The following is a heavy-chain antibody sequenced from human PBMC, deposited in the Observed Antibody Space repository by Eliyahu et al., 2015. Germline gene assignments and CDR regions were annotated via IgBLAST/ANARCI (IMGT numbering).Heavy chain of an antibody. J-gene: IGHJ6*02. CDR3: VRDAGGFDV. V-gene: IGHV3-72*01. CDR2: IRSKATSYTT. Sequence: EVQLVESGGGLVQPGGSLXLSCAAXGFTFSDHYMDXVRXAPGKXLEWVGHIRSKATSYTTEYAASVKGRFTISRDDSKNSLYLQMNSLKTDDTAVYYCVRDAGGFDVWGQGTTVTVSS. D-gene: IGHD3-16*01. CDR1: GFTFSDHY.